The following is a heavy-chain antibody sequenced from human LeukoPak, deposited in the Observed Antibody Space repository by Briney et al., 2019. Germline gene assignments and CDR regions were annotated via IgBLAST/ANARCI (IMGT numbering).Heavy chain of an antibody. CDR1: GFTFSSYG. J-gene: IGHJ5*02. D-gene: IGHD6-13*01. CDR2: ISYDGSNK. Sequence: GGSLRLSCAASGFTFSSYGMHWVRQAPGKGLEWVAVISYDGSNKYYADSVKGRFTISRDNSKNTLYLQMNSLRAEDTAVYYCAKGVGLGYSSSWYKSDWFDPWGQGTLVTVSS. V-gene: IGHV3-30*18. CDR3: AKGVGLGYSSSWYKSDWFDP.